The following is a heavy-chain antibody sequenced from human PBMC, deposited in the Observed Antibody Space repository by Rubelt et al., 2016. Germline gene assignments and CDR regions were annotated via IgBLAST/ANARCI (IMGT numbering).Heavy chain of an antibody. V-gene: IGHV4-39*01. J-gene: IGHJ3*02. CDR2: IYYSGST. Sequence: QLQLQESGPGLVKPSETLSLTCTVSGGSISSSSYYWGWIRQPPGKGLEWIGSIYYSGSTYYNPSLNSRVTISVDTSKNHCSLKLSSVTAAVPAVYYCARQRYYDFWSGYPHAFDIWGQGTMVTVSS. CDR1: GGSISSSSYY. D-gene: IGHD3-3*01. CDR3: ARQRYYDFWSGYPHAFDI.